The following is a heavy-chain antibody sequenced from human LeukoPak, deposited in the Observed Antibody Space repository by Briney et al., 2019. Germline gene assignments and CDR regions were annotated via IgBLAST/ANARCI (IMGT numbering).Heavy chain of an antibody. D-gene: IGHD3-3*01. Sequence: PSETLSLTCTVSGGSISSYYWSWIRQPAGKGLEWIGRIYTSGSTNYSPSLKSRVTISVDTSKNQFSLKLSSVTAADTAVYYCAREVTIFGVVAFDIWGQGTMVTVSS. CDR2: IYTSGST. V-gene: IGHV4-4*07. CDR1: GGSISSYY. J-gene: IGHJ3*02. CDR3: AREVTIFGVVAFDI.